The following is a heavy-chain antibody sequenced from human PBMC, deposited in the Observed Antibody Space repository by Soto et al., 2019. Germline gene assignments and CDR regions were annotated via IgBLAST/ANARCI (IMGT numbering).Heavy chain of an antibody. Sequence: SETLSLTCTVSGGSISSYYWSWIRQPPGKGLEWIGYIYYSGSTNYNPSLKSRVTISVDRSKNQFSLKLSSVTAADTAVHYCARGMTTVTTFDYWGQGTLVTGLL. J-gene: IGHJ4*02. CDR1: GGSISSYY. D-gene: IGHD4-17*01. CDR3: ARGMTTVTTFDY. V-gene: IGHV4-59*12. CDR2: IYYSGST.